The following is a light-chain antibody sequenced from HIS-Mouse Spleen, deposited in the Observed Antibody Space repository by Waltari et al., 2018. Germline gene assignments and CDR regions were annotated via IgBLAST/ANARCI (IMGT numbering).Light chain of an antibody. Sequence: QSALTPPPSPAGSPGQSVPISFTGPSSPAGGYHYVAWYQQHPGKAPKLMIYEVSKRPSGVPDRFSGSKSGNTASLTVSGLQAEDEADYYCSSYAGSNNYVFGTGTKVTVL. CDR2: EVS. V-gene: IGLV2-8*01. J-gene: IGLJ1*01. CDR1: SSPAGGYHY. CDR3: SSYAGSNNYV.